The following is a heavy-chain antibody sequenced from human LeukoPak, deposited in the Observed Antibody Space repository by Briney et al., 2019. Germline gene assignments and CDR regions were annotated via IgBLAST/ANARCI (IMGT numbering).Heavy chain of an antibody. Sequence: PGGSLRLSCSASRHSLSNYWMHWVRQAPGKGPVLVSRVKSDGSNPSYADSVKGRFTISRDNAENMLYLQIYALGAEHTAVYYCARDIVSGSGSLDYWGQGTLVTVSS. CDR1: RHSLSNYW. CDR2: VKSDGSNP. J-gene: IGHJ4*02. CDR3: ARDIVSGSGSLDY. D-gene: IGHD3-10*01. V-gene: IGHV3-74*01.